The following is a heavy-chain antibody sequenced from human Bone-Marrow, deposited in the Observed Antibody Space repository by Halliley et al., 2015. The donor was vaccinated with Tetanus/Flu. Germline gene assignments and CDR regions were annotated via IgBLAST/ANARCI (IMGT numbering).Heavy chain of an antibody. Sequence: LRLSCTVSGGSISSGGYYWNWLRQHPGKGLEWIGYMFYSGRTYYNPSLKSLVTISVDRSKNEYSLKLSSVTAADAAVHYCARSRGGDCSSTTCHLYYGLDVWGQGTTVTVAS. D-gene: IGHD2-2*01. CDR3: ARSRGGDCSSTTCHLYYGLDV. CDR1: GGSISSGGYY. V-gene: IGHV4-31*01. CDR2: MFYSGRT. J-gene: IGHJ6*02.